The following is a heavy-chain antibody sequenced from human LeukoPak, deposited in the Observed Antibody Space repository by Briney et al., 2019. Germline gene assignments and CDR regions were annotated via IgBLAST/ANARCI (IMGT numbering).Heavy chain of an antibody. V-gene: IGHV3-30*18. D-gene: IGHD4-17*01. CDR1: GFSFSCYG. Sequence: GGFLILCCAASGFSFSCYGMHWLRQAPGKRLELVGVISDDGRRKDYADSVKGRFTISRDNSKDTLYLQMNSLRAEDTAVYFCAKRPSDYGDYVSYFDYWGQGTLVTVSS. J-gene: IGHJ4*02. CDR3: AKRPSDYGDYVSYFDY. CDR2: ISDDGRRK.